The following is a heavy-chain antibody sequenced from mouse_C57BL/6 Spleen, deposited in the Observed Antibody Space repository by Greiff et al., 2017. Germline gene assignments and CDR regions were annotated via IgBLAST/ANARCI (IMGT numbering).Heavy chain of an antibody. Sequence: EVKLVESGGGLVKPGGSLKLSCAASGFTFSDYGMHWVRQAPEKGLEWVAYISSGSSTIYYAETVKGRFTISRDKAKNNLFLQMTSLRSEDTAMDYCAGGPLGRDWYFDVWGTGTTVTVSS. CDR1: GFTFSDYG. D-gene: IGHD4-1*01. CDR2: ISSGSSTI. J-gene: IGHJ1*03. CDR3: AGGPLGRDWYFDV. V-gene: IGHV5-17*01.